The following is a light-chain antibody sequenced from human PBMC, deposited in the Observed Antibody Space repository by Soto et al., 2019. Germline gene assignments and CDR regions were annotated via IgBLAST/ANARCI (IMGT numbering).Light chain of an antibody. J-gene: IGLJ3*02. V-gene: IGLV1-51*02. Sequence: HSALTQPPSVSAAPGQKVTISCSGSSSNIGNNYVSWYQQLPGTAPKLLIYENNKRPSGIPDRFSGSKSGTSATLGITGLLTGDEADYYCGTWDSSLSAGVFGGGTKLTVL. CDR3: GTWDSSLSAGV. CDR1: SSNIGNNY. CDR2: ENN.